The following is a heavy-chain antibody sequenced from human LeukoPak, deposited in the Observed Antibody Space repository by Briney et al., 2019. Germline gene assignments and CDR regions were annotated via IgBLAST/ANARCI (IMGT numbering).Heavy chain of an antibody. J-gene: IGHJ5*02. CDR1: GYTFTSYD. Sequence: GASVKVSCKASGYTFTSYDINWVRQATGQGLEWMGWMNPNSGNTGYAQKFQGRLTITRNTSISTAYMELSSLRSEDTAVYYCARVIVVVPGAKVWFDPWGQGTLVTVSS. D-gene: IGHD2-2*01. CDR3: ARVIVVVPGAKVWFDP. CDR2: MNPNSGNT. V-gene: IGHV1-8*01.